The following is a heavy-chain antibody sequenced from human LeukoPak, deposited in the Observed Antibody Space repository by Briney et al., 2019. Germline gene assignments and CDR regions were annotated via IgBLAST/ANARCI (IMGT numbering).Heavy chain of an antibody. J-gene: IGHJ4*02. Sequence: TSETLSLTCTVSGGSISSGDYYWSWIRQPPGKGLEWIGYIYYSGSTYYNPSLKSRVTISVDTSKNQFSLKLSSVTAADTAVYYCARLRYMVRGVIRQYYFDYWGQGTLVTVSS. V-gene: IGHV4-30-4*08. CDR3: ARLRYMVRGVIRQYYFDY. CDR2: IYYSGST. CDR1: GGSISSGDYY. D-gene: IGHD3-10*01.